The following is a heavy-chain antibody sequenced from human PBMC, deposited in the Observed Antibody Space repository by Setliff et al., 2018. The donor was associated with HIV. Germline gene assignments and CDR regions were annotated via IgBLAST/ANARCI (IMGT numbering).Heavy chain of an antibody. J-gene: IGHJ4*02. D-gene: IGHD6-19*01. CDR1: GYTFSTNA. CDR2: INAGDDNT. CDR3: ARGSCSGCYLSDY. Sequence: ASVKVSCKAFGYTFSTNAIHWVRQAPGQRLEWMGYINAGDDNTRYSEKFQGRVTITRDTSANTAYMELSSLRSEDTAVYYCARGSCSGCYLSDYWGLGSVVSVSS. V-gene: IGHV1-3*01.